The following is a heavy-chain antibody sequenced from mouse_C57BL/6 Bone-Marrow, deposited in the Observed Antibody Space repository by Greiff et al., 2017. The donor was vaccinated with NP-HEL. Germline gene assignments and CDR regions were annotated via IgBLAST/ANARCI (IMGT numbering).Heavy chain of an antibody. D-gene: IGHD1-1*01. J-gene: IGHJ4*01. Sequence: QVQLQQPGAELVKPGASVKLSCKASGYTFTSYWMQWVNQRPGQGLEWIGEIDPSDSYTNYNQKFKGKATLTVDTSSSTAYMQLSSLTSEDSAVYYCAKITTVPYYAMDYWGQGTSVTVSS. CDR2: IDPSDSYT. CDR1: GYTFTSYW. V-gene: IGHV1-50*01. CDR3: AKITTVPYYAMDY.